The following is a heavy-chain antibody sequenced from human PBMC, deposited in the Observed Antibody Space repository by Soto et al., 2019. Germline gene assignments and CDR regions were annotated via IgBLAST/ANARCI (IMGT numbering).Heavy chain of an antibody. V-gene: IGHV3-9*01. D-gene: IGHD5-12*01. J-gene: IGHJ4*02. Sequence: PGGSLRLSCAASGFTFDDYAMHWVRQAPGKGLEWVSGISWNSGSIGYADSVKGRFTISRDNAKNSLYLQMNSLRAEDTALYYCAKGATRMVATTGFDYWGQGTLVTVSS. CDR1: GFTFDDYA. CDR3: AKGATRMVATTGFDY. CDR2: ISWNSGSI.